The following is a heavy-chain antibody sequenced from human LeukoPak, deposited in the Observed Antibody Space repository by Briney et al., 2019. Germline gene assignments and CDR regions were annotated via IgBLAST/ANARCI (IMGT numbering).Heavy chain of an antibody. CDR2: ISGSGGST. V-gene: IGHV3-23*01. CDR1: GFTFSSYA. J-gene: IGHJ2*01. Sequence: PGGSLRLSCAASGFTFSSYAMSWVRQAPGKGLEWVSAISGSGGSTYYADSVKGRFTISRDNSKNTLYLQMNSLRSEDTAVYYCARGDDSYWYFDLWGRGTLVTVSS. CDR3: ARGDDSYWYFDL. D-gene: IGHD3-9*01.